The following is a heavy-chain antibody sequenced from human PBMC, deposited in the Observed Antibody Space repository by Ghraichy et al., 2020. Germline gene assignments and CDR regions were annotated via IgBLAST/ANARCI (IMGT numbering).Heavy chain of an antibody. D-gene: IGHD6-13*01. CDR3: ARDLLYSSRWPRGWFDP. CDR2: ISSSSSYI. CDR1: GFTFSSYS. Sequence: LSLTCAASGFTFSSYSMNWVRQAPGKWLEWVSSISSSSSYIYYADSVKGRFTISRDNAKNSLYLQMNSLRAEDTAVYYCARDLLYSSRWPRGWFDPWGQGTLVTVSS. J-gene: IGHJ5*02. V-gene: IGHV3-21*01.